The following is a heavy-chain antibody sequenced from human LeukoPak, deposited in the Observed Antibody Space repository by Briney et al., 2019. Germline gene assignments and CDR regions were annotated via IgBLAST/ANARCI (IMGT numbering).Heavy chain of an antibody. CDR3: ARARGGSFTDDAFDI. D-gene: IGHD1-26*01. Sequence: PGGSLRLSCAASGFIFSPYAMSWVRQAPGKGLEWVSSISSSSSYIYYADSVKGRFTISRDNAKNSLYLQMNSLRAEDTAVYYCARARGGSFTDDAFDIWGQGTMVTVSS. V-gene: IGHV3-21*01. J-gene: IGHJ3*02. CDR1: GFIFSPYA. CDR2: ISSSSSYI.